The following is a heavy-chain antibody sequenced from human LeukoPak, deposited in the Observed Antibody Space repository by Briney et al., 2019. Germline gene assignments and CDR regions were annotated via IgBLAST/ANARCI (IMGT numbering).Heavy chain of an antibody. CDR1: GYSFSSGYF. CDR2: IYHSGST. V-gene: IGHV4-38-2*02. CDR3: ARDRNEANAFDI. Sequence: PSETLSLTCAVSGYSFSSGYFWGWIWQPPGKGLEWIGSIYHSGSTYYNPSLKGRVTISVDTSKNKFSLKLSSVTAADTAVYYCARDRNEANAFDIWGQGTMVTVSS. J-gene: IGHJ3*02.